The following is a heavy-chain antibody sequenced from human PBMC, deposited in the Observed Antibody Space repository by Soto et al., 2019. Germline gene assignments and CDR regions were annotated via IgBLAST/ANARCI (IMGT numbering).Heavy chain of an antibody. CDR1: GFTFSSYD. CDR2: IGTAGDT. Sequence: AGGSLRLSCAASGFTFSSYDMHWVRQATGKGLEWVSAIGTAGDTYYVDSVKGRFTISRDNAKNSLYLQMNSLRAEDTAVYYCARDPNIVLVPAALRSYYYYYGMDVWGQGTTVTVSS. J-gene: IGHJ6*02. V-gene: IGHV3-13*01. D-gene: IGHD2-2*01. CDR3: ARDPNIVLVPAALRSYYYYYGMDV.